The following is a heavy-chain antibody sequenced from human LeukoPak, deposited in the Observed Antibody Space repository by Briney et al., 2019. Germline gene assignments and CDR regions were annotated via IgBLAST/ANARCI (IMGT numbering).Heavy chain of an antibody. Sequence: SVKVSCKASGGTFSSYAISWVRQAPGQGLEWMGGIIPIFGTANYAQKFQGRVTITADESTSTAYMELSSLRSEDTAVYYCARGSSLRLSSGWYCNYWGQGTLVTVSS. D-gene: IGHD6-19*01. CDR2: IIPIFGTA. J-gene: IGHJ4*02. CDR1: GGTFSSYA. CDR3: ARGSSLRLSSGWYCNY. V-gene: IGHV1-69*13.